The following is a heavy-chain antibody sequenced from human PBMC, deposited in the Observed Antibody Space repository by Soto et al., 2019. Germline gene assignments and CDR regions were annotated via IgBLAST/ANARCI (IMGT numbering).Heavy chain of an antibody. CDR1: RFTFSDFA. V-gene: IGHV3-23*01. CDR3: AKDAVPYNAKWDWFDS. CDR2: IGGTGTDT. J-gene: IGHJ5*01. Sequence: DVHLLESGGGLXXXGGSXXLSCAASRFTFSDFAMSWVRQAPGXGLXXXSSIGGTGTDTHYADSVRGRFXXXXXXXXXXXXXXXXXXXXXDTAVYYCAKDAVPYNAKWDWFDSWGQGTLVIVSS. D-gene: IGHD3-10*01.